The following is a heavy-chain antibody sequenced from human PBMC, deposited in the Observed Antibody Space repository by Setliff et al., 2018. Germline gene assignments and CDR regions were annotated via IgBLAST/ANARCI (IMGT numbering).Heavy chain of an antibody. J-gene: IGHJ6*03. Sequence: SVKVSCKASGGTFSTYGISWVRQAPGQGLEWMGGTIPIFGTTNYAQKSQGRVTIIADESTSTTYMGLSSLRSEDTAVYYCARGPQKFYSDTSGYYYDALYYYYMDVWGKGTTVTVSS. V-gene: IGHV1-69*13. CDR1: GGTFSTYG. CDR3: ARGPQKFYSDTSGYYYDALYYYYMDV. CDR2: TIPIFGTT. D-gene: IGHD3-22*01.